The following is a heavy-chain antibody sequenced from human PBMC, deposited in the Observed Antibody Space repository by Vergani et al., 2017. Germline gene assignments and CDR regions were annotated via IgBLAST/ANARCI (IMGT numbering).Heavy chain of an antibody. CDR1: NYSLSRGYF. CDR3: ARHGGSGNFYHRFDS. D-gene: IGHD3-10*01. V-gene: IGHV4-38-2*02. J-gene: IGHJ4*02. Sequence: QVQLQESGPGLVKPSETLSLPCTVSNYSLSRGYFWGWIRRPPGKGLEWIASFHHTGMTYNNPSLKSRVTISVDTSKNLISLKLNSVTAADTALYYCARHGGSGNFYHRFDSWGQGTLVTVSS. CDR2: FHHTGMT.